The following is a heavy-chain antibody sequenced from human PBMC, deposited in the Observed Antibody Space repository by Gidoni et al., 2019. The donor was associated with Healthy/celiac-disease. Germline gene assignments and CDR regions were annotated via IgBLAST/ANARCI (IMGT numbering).Heavy chain of an antibody. CDR2: IAYDGSNK. CDR1: GFPFSSYA. Sequence: QVQLVESGGGVVQPGRSLRLSCAASGFPFSSYAMHWVRQPPGKGLEWVAVIAYDGSNKYDADSVKGRFTISRDNSKNTLYLQMNSLRAEDTAVYYCARGRCGGSCYCDYWGQGTLVTVSS. CDR3: ARGRCGGSCYCDY. V-gene: IGHV3-30-3*01. J-gene: IGHJ4*02. D-gene: IGHD2-15*01.